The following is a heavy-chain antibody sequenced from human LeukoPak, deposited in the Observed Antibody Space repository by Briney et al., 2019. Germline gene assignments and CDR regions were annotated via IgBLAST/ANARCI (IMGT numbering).Heavy chain of an antibody. CDR1: GFTFSSYA. CDR3: ARDPGYCSSTSCHFDY. CDR2: ISYDGSNK. D-gene: IGHD2-2*01. J-gene: IGHJ4*02. Sequence: PGRSLRLSCAASGFTFSSYAMHWVRQAPGKGLEWVAVISYDGSNKYYADSVKGRFTISRDNSKNTLYLQMNSLRAEDTAVYYCARDPGYCSSTSCHFDYWGQGTLVTVSS. V-gene: IGHV3-30*01.